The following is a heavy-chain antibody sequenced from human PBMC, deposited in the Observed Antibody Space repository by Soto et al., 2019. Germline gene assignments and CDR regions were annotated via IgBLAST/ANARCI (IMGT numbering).Heavy chain of an antibody. D-gene: IGHD4-4*01. V-gene: IGHV1-46*01. CDR3: ASIYSKGTYFDY. Sequence: EASVKVSCKASGYTFTSYYMHWVRQAPGQGLEWMGIINPSGGSTSYAQKFQGRVTMTRDTSTSTVYMELSSLRSEDTAVYYCASIYSKGTYFDYWGQGTLVTVSS. CDR1: GYTFTSYY. CDR2: INPSGGST. J-gene: IGHJ4*02.